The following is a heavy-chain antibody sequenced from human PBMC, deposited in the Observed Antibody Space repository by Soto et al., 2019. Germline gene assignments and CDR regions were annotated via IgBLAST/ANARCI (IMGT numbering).Heavy chain of an antibody. V-gene: IGHV4-59*01. CDR1: GGSINTFY. D-gene: IGHD3-9*01. CDR2: ISYSGST. CDR3: ARGTRVTQYFHYFYGMDV. Sequence: SETLSLTCTVSGGSINTFYWSWIRQSPGKGLEWIGYISYSGSTSYNPSLKSRLTISLNTSKNQFSLNLRSVTAADTAVYYCARGTRVTQYFHYFYGMDVWGQGTTVTVSS. J-gene: IGHJ6*02.